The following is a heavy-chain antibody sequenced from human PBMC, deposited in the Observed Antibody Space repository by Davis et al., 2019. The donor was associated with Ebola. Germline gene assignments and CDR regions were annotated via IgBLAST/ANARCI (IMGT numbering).Heavy chain of an antibody. Sequence: ASVKVSCKASGYTFSSYGIIWVRQAPGQGLEWMGWISGYDGYTNYAEKVQGRVTLSTDTSTSTAYMELRSLRSDDTAVYYCARGVVPGVIGYYYMDVWGKGTAVTVSS. V-gene: IGHV1-18*01. J-gene: IGHJ6*03. CDR1: GYTFSSYG. CDR3: ARGVVPGVIGYYYMDV. CDR2: ISGYDGYT. D-gene: IGHD2-2*01.